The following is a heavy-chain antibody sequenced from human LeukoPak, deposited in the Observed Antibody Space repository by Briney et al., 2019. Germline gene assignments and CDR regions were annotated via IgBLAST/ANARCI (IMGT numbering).Heavy chain of an antibody. J-gene: IGHJ1*01. CDR1: GGSISSSHW. D-gene: IGHD2-2*01. V-gene: IGHV4-4*02. CDR2: IFHSGST. Sequence: SETLSLTCAVSGGSISSSHWWSWVRQSPGKGLEWIGEIFHSGSTNYNSSLKSRVTISVDKSKNQFSLKLSSVTAADTAVYYCARVRRQLPSWGGGGQYFLQWGQGTLVTASS. CDR3: ARVRRQLPSWGGGGQYFLQ.